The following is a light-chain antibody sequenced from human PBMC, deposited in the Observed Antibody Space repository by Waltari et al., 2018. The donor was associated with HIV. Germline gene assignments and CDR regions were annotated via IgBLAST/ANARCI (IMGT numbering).Light chain of an antibody. CDR1: SSNIVTTY. CDR3: AAWDDSLGAWL. Sequence: QSVLPQPPSASGTPGQRVTISCSGSSSNIVTTYVSCYNQFPGTAPELVVYQTNQEPLGVPVRCSGSKSGASASLAISGLRSEDEADYYCAAWDDSLGAWLFGGGTRLNVL. J-gene: IGLJ2*01. V-gene: IGLV1-47*01. CDR2: QTN.